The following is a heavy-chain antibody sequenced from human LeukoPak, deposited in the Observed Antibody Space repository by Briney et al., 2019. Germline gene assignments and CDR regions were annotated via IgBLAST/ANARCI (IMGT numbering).Heavy chain of an antibody. CDR2: ISSSSSYI. J-gene: IGHJ6*04. CDR1: GFTFSSYS. Sequence: GGSLRLSCAASGFTFSSYSMNWVRQAPGKGREWVSSISSSSSYIYYADSVKGRFTISRDNDKNSLYLQMNSLRAEDTAVYYCARAEAAAKHYYYGMDVWGKGTPVTVSS. D-gene: IGHD6-13*01. CDR3: ARAEAAAKHYYYGMDV. V-gene: IGHV3-21*01.